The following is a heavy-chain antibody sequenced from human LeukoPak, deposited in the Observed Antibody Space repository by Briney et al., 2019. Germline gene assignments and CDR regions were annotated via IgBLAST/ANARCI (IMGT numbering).Heavy chain of an antibody. J-gene: IGHJ4*02. CDR3: AKESSSWSYFDY. CDR1: EFTFSSYA. CDR2: ISDSGGST. V-gene: IGHV3-23*01. Sequence: GGSLRLSCAASEFTFSSYAMSWVRQAPGKGLEWVSAISDSGGSTYYADSVKGRFTISRDDSKNTLYLQMNSLRAEDTAVYYCAKESSSWSYFDYWGQGTLVTVSS. D-gene: IGHD6-13*01.